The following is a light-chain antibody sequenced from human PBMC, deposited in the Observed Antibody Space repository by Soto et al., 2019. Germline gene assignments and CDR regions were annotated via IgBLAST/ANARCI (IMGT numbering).Light chain of an antibody. J-gene: IGKJ1*01. CDR1: QGISNY. CDR2: AAS. CDR3: LHHKCYPLT. V-gene: IGKV1-17*03. Sequence: DIRMTQSPSAMSASVGDRVTITCRASQGISNYLAWFQQKPGKVPERLIYAASGLQSGVPSRFSGSGSEAEFPLSICSLTPEDFATYYRLHHKCYPLTFVQGTKVEIK.